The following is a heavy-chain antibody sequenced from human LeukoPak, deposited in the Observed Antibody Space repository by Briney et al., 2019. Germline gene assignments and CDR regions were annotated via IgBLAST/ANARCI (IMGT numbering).Heavy chain of an antibody. J-gene: IGHJ4*02. CDR3: AKDITIAAAGLFDY. CDR1: GFTFSSYG. V-gene: IGHV3-30*02. Sequence: GGSLRLSCAASGFTFSSYGMHWVRQALGKGLEWVAFIRYDGSSKYYADSVKGRFTISRDNSKNTLYLQMNSLRAEDTAVYYCAKDITIAAAGLFDYWGQGTLVTVSS. CDR2: IRYDGSSK. D-gene: IGHD6-13*01.